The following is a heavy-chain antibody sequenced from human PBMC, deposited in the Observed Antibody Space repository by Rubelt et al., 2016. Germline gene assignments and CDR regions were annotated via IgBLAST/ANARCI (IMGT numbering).Heavy chain of an antibody. Sequence: QVQLQQWGAGLLKPSETLSLTCAVYGGSFSGYYWSWIRQSPGKGLEWIGEINHSGSTNYNPSLKSRCTISTDASKNQFSLKLSSVTAAETAVYYCARMIQLWLGIDYWGQGILVTVSS. V-gene: IGHV4-34*01. J-gene: IGHJ4*02. CDR2: INHSGST. CDR1: GGSFSGYY. D-gene: IGHD5-18*01. CDR3: ARMIQLWLGIDY.